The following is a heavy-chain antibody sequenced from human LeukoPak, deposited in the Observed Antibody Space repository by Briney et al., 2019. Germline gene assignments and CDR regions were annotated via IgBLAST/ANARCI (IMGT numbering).Heavy chain of an antibody. D-gene: IGHD3-9*01. CDR3: ARGDFDWLLSAFDY. J-gene: IGHJ4*02. CDR2: ISSSGSTI. CDR1: GFTVSSSY. V-gene: IGHV3-48*03. Sequence: GGSLRLSCAGSGFTVSSSYMNWVRQAPGKGLEWVSYISSSGSTIYYADSVKGRFTISRDNAKNSLYLQMNSLRAEDTAVYYCARGDFDWLLSAFDYWGQGTLVTVSS.